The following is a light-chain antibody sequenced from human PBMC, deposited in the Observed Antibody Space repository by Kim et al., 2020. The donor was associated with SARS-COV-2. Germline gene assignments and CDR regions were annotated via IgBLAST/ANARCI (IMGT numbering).Light chain of an antibody. Sequence: YELTQPPSVSVSPGQTARITCSGDALPKKYAYWYQQKSGQAPVLVIYEDSKRPSGIPERFSGSSSGTMATLTISGAQVEDEADYYCYSTDSSGNHRVFGGGTQLTVL. CDR1: ALPKKY. CDR2: EDS. J-gene: IGLJ3*02. CDR3: YSTDSSGNHRV. V-gene: IGLV3-10*01.